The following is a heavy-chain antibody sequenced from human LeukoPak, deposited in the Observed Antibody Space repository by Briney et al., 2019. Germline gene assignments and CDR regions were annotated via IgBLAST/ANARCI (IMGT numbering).Heavy chain of an antibody. CDR2: IRCDGSNK. Sequence: GSLRLSCAASGFTFSSYGMHWVRQAPGKGLEWVAFIRCDGSNKYYADSVKGRFTISRDNAKNSLYLQMNSLRAEDTAVYYCAGVGATGLDYWGQGTLVTVSS. J-gene: IGHJ4*02. CDR1: GFTFSSYG. V-gene: IGHV3-30*02. D-gene: IGHD1-26*01. CDR3: AGVGATGLDY.